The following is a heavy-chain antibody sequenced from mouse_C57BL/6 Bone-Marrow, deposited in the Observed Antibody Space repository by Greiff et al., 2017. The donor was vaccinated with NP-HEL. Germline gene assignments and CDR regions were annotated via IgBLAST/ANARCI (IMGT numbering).Heavy chain of an antibody. CDR2: IHPSDSDT. CDR1: GYTFTSYW. V-gene: IGHV1-74*01. D-gene: IGHD1-1*02. CDR3: ARCGGGGPYWYFDV. J-gene: IGHJ1*03. Sequence: VQLQQPGAELVKPGASVKVSCKASGYTFTSYWMHWVKQRPGQGLEWIGRIHPSDSDTNYNQKFKGKATLTVDKSSSTAYMQLSSLTSEDAAVYYCARCGGGGPYWYFDVWGTGTTVTVSS.